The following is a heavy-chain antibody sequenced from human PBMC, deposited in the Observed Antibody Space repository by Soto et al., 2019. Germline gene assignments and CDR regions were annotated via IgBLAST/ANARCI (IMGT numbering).Heavy chain of an antibody. D-gene: IGHD5-12*01. CDR3: ARGYSGYGNAFDI. J-gene: IGHJ3*02. V-gene: IGHV1-8*02. Sequence: ASVKVSCKASGGTFSSYAISWVRQATGQGLEWMGWMNPNSGNTGYAQKFQGRVTMTRNTSISTAYMELSSLRSEDTAVYYCARGYSGYGNAFDIWGQGTMVTVSS. CDR2: MNPNSGNT. CDR1: GGTFSSYA.